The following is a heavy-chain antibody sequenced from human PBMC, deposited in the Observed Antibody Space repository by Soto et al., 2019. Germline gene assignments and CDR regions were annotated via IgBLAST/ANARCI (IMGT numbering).Heavy chain of an antibody. Sequence: PGESLKISCKGSGHSFTNYWIAWVRQMPGQGLEWMGIIFPGDFDIRYSPSFQGQVTISADKSISTAYLQWSSLKASDTAMYYCAKQGGDQYPLKHWGQGTLVTVSS. D-gene: IGHD2-21*02. J-gene: IGHJ4*02. CDR3: AKQGGDQYPLKH. V-gene: IGHV5-51*01. CDR1: GHSFTNYW. CDR2: IFPGDFDI.